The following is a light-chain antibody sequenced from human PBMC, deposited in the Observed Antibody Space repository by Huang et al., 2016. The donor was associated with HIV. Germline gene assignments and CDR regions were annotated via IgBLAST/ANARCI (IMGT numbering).Light chain of an antibody. Sequence: EIQVTQSPSSLSASIGDRVTITCRASQRISTYLNWYQQKPGKAPKLLIYSASSLQSWVPSRFSGSGFGTDFALTISSLQPEDFATYYCQQSFTTPTYTFGQGTKLE. J-gene: IGKJ2*01. V-gene: IGKV1-39*01. CDR1: QRISTY. CDR3: QQSFTTPTYT. CDR2: SAS.